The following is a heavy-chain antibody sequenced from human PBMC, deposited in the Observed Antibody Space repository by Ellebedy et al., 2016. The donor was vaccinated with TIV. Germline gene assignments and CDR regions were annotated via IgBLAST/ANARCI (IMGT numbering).Heavy chain of an antibody. CDR1: GGSVSSGGYY. V-gene: IGHV4-61*03. J-gene: IGHJ6*02. Sequence: WGSLRLSCTVSGGSVSSGGYYWSWIRQPPGKGLEWIGYVYYMWSTNYNPSLKSRVTISIDTSLNHLSLNLRSVITADTAVYYCAREFVEVATIDDFYYGMDVWGQGTTVIVSS. D-gene: IGHD5-24*01. CDR3: AREFVEVATIDDFYYGMDV. CDR2: VYYMWST.